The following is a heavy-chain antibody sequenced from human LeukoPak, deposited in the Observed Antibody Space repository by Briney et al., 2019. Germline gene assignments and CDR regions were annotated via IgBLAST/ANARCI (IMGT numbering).Heavy chain of an antibody. CDR2: INHSGST. CDR1: GGSFSGYY. V-gene: IGHV4-34*01. J-gene: IGHJ4*02. CDR3: ARGRPANYCSSTSCRKFDY. D-gene: IGHD2-2*01. Sequence: SETLSLTCAVYGGSFSGYYWSWIRQPPGKGLEWIGEINHSGSTNYNPSPKSRVTISVDTSKNQFSLKLSSVTAADTAVYYCARGRPANYCSSTSCRKFDYWGQGTLVTVSS.